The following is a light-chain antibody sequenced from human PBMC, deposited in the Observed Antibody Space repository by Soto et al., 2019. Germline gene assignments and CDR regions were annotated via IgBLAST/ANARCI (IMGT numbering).Light chain of an antibody. CDR1: SIDVGGYNY. Sequence: QSALTQPASVSGSPGQSITISCTGTSIDVGGYNYVSWYQQYPGKAPKLMIYEVSNRPSGVSNHFSASKSGNTASLTISGLQAEDEADYYCSSYTSSNTVIFGGGTKLTVL. CDR3: SSYTSSNTVI. J-gene: IGLJ2*01. CDR2: EVS. V-gene: IGLV2-14*01.